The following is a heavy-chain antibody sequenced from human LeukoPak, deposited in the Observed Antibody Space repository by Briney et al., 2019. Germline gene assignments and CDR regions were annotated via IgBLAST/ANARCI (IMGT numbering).Heavy chain of an antibody. V-gene: IGHV1-2*02. CDR1: GYTFTGYY. CDR3: ARGGSSSSLLFDP. Sequence: ASVKVSCKASGYTFTGYYMHWVRQAPGQGLEWMGWINPNSGGTNYAQKFQGRVTMTRGTSISTAYMELSRLRSDDTAVYYCARGGSSSSLLFDPWGQGTLVTVSS. D-gene: IGHD6-6*01. J-gene: IGHJ5*02. CDR2: INPNSGGT.